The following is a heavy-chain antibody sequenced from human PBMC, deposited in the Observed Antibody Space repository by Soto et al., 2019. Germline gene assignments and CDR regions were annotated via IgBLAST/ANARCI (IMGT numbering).Heavy chain of an antibody. CDR1: GGSISSYY. CDR3: ARLHYGSGSYLDPMDV. V-gene: IGHV4-59*08. CDR2: IYYSGST. Sequence: QVQLQESGPGLVKPSETLSLTCTVSGGSISSYYWSWIRQPPGKGLEWIGYIYYSGSTNYNPSLKRRVTISLATSKNQFSLKLSSVTAADTAVYYCARLHYGSGSYLDPMDVWGQGTTVTVSS. D-gene: IGHD3-10*01. J-gene: IGHJ6*02.